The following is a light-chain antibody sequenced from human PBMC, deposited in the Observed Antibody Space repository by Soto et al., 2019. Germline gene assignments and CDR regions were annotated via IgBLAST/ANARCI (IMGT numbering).Light chain of an antibody. CDR3: QQRSNWPPIT. CDR1: QTISTY. J-gene: IGKJ5*01. CDR2: DVS. V-gene: IGKV1-39*01. Sequence: DIQMTQSPSSLSASVGDRVTISCRASQTISTYLHWYQHKPGKVPRLLISDVSTLQSGVPGRFRGSGSETEFTLTISSLEPEDAAVYYCQQRSNWPPITFGQGTRLEIK.